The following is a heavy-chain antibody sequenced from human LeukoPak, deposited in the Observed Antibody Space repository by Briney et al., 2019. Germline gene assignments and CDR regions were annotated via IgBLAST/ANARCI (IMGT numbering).Heavy chain of an antibody. CDR1: GCTFTDYT. CDR3: ANPRYDSSGYYYVD. V-gene: IGHV1-3*01. D-gene: IGHD3-22*01. Sequence: PAASVKVSCKASGCTFTDYTMHWLRQAPGQRLDWMGWINGGSGNTKYSPEFQGRVTITRDTSASTAYMELSSLRSEDTAVYYCANPRYDSSGYYYVDWGQGTLVTVSS. J-gene: IGHJ4*02. CDR2: INGGSGNT.